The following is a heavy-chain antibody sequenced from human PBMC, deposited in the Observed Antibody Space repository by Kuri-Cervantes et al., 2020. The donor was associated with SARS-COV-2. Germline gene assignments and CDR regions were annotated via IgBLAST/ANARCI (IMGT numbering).Heavy chain of an antibody. CDR1: GYAFINHG. Sequence: ASVKVSCKTSGYAFINHGISWVRQAPGQGLEWMGWISAYNGNTNYAQKFQGRVTMTRDTSTSTVYMELSSLRSEDTAVYYCAGGTTDAFDIWGQGTMVTVSS. CDR2: ISAYNGNT. J-gene: IGHJ3*02. V-gene: IGHV1-18*04. D-gene: IGHD1-1*01. CDR3: AGGTTDAFDI.